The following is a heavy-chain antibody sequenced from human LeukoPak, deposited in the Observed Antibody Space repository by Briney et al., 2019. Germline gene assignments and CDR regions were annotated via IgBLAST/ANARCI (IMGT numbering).Heavy chain of an antibody. D-gene: IGHD6-19*01. CDR1: GFXFSNYG. V-gene: IGHV3-30*18. CDR2: ISYDGSNE. J-gene: IGHJ3*02. Sequence: GGSLRLSCAASGFXFSNYGIHWVRQAPGKGLEWVAGISYDGSNEYYAEFVKGRFTISRDNSKNTLYLQMYSLRAEDTAVYFCAKDQGIAVAGTDDAFDIWGQGTRVTVSS. CDR3: AKDQGIAVAGTDDAFDI.